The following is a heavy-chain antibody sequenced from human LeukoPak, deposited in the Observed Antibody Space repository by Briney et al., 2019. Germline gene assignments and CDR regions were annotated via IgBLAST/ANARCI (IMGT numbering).Heavy chain of an antibody. CDR3: AGASMIPAVLGGGTNWFDP. CDR1: GDSISRNSYY. V-gene: IGHV4-39*07. J-gene: IGHJ5*02. D-gene: IGHD2-2*01. CDR2: VYYSGST. Sequence: KTSETLSLTCNVSGDSISRNSYYWGRIRQPPGKGLEWIGTVYYSGSTYYNPSFRSRVTLSVDTSKSQFSLQLTSVTAADPAVYYCAGASMIPAVLGGGTNWFDPWGQGTLVIVSS.